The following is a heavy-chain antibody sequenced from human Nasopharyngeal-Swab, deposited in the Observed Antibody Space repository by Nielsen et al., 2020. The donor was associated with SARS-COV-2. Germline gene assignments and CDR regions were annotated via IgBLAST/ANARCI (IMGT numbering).Heavy chain of an antibody. V-gene: IGHV3-48*04. CDR2: ISSSGSIA. CDR1: GFTFGSYT. Sequence: GESLKISCEASGFTFGSYTMNWVRQAPGKGLEWVSFISSSGSIAYYADSVKGRFTIYRDNANNSLYLQMNSPRADDTAVYYCVRDGALIQLWLLPHALDIWGQGTLVTVSS. J-gene: IGHJ3*02. D-gene: IGHD5-18*01. CDR3: VRDGALIQLWLLPHALDI.